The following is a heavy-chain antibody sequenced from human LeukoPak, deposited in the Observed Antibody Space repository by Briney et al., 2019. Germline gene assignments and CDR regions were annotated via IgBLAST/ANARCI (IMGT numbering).Heavy chain of an antibody. CDR1: GGSISSYY. J-gene: IGHJ6*03. Sequence: SETLSLTCTVSGGSISSYYWSWIRQPPGKGLEWIGYIYYSGSTNYNPSLKSRVTISVDTSKNQFSLKLSSVTAADTAVYYCARGYYDFWSGYQYYYYMDVWGKGTTVTVSS. D-gene: IGHD3-3*01. CDR3: ARGYYDFWSGYQYYYYMDV. CDR2: IYYSGST. V-gene: IGHV4-59*01.